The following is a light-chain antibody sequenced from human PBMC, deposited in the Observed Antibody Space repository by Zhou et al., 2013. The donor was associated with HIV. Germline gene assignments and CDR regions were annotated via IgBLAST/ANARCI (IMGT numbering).Light chain of an antibody. CDR3: QQYDSFPWT. Sequence: DIQMTQSPSTLSASVGDRVTINCRASQSISSWLAWYQQKPGKAPKVLIYKASSLESGVPSRFSGSGSGTEFTLTISNLQPDDFATYYCQQYDSFPWTFGQGTKVELK. CDR2: KAS. J-gene: IGKJ1*01. V-gene: IGKV1-5*03. CDR1: QSISSW.